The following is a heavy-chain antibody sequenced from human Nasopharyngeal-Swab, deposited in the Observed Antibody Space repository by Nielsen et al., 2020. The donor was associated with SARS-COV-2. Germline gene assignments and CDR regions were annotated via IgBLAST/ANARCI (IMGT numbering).Heavy chain of an antibody. V-gene: IGHV4-34*01. CDR1: GGSFSGYY. J-gene: IGHJ5*02. D-gene: IGHD4/OR15-4a*01. Sequence: GSLRLSCAISGGSFSGYYWSWIRQPPGKGLEWIGEINQRGSTDYNPSLKSRVTISVDTSKNQFSLKLTSVTAADTAAYYCARGETATGAKRGAWFDPWGQGTLVTVSS. CDR3: ARGETATGAKRGAWFDP. CDR2: INQRGST.